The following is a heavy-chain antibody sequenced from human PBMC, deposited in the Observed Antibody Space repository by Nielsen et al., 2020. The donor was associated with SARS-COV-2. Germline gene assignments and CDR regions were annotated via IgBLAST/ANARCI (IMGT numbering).Heavy chain of an antibody. J-gene: IGHJ4*02. D-gene: IGHD3-22*01. V-gene: IGHV4-59*08. Sequence: LRLSCSVSGASISSSSWSWVRQSPGKGLEWIGYIFYNGNTNYSPSLKSRVTISIDSSKNQFSLHLTSVTAADTAVYFCTRRPPFYDTYYFDYWGPGTVVTVSS. CDR1: GASISSSS. CDR2: IFYNGNT. CDR3: TRRPPFYDTYYFDY.